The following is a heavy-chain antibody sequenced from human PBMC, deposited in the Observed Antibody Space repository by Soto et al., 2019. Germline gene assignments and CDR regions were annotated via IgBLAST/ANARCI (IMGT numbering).Heavy chain of an antibody. CDR2: IWYDGSKT. Sequence: GGSLRLSCAASGFTFSSYGFHWVRQAPGKGLEWVAVIWYDGSKTYYVESVRGRFTISRDNSKNTLYLQMNSLRAEDTAVYCCARHLGSTNYYFDSWGLGTLVTVSS. V-gene: IGHV3-33*01. CDR1: GFTFSSYG. D-gene: IGHD5-12*01. J-gene: IGHJ4*02. CDR3: ARHLGSTNYYFDS.